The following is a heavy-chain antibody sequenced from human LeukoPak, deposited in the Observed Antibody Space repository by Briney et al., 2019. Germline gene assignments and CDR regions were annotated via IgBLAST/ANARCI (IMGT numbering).Heavy chain of an antibody. Sequence: ASVKVSCKASGYTFTSYGISWVRQAPGQGLEWMGWISAYNGNTNYAQKLQGGVTMTTDTSTSTAYMELRSLRSDDTAVYYCARLLGYDSSGYYHASFDYWGQGTLVTVSS. J-gene: IGHJ4*02. CDR3: ARLLGYDSSGYYHASFDY. V-gene: IGHV1-18*01. CDR1: GYTFTSYG. CDR2: ISAYNGNT. D-gene: IGHD3-22*01.